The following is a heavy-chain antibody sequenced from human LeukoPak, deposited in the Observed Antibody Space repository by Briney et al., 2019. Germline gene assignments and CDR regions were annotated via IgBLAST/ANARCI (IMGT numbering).Heavy chain of an antibody. CDR3: AKDGLYSSGWYGAQYFQH. CDR1: GFTFSSYW. V-gene: IGHV3-7*03. Sequence: GGSLRLSCAASGFTFSSYWMSWVRQAPGKGLEWVANMNQDGSEKYYVDSVKGRFTISRDNAKNSLYLQMNSLRAEDTAVYYCAKDGLYSSGWYGAQYFQHWGQGTLVTVSS. J-gene: IGHJ1*01. CDR2: MNQDGSEK. D-gene: IGHD6-19*01.